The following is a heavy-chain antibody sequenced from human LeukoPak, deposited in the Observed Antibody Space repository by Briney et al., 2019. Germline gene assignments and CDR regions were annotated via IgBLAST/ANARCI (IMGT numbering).Heavy chain of an antibody. D-gene: IGHD3-3*01. CDR1: GGSINSGSYY. V-gene: IGHV4-61*09. J-gene: IGHJ3*02. Sequence: SETLSLTCTVPGGSINSGSYYWSWIRQPAGKGLEWMGHFYTSGHTSYNPSLKSRVTISVDTSKNQFSPTLSSVTAADTAVYYCARFGGPHAFDIWGQGTMVTVSS. CDR3: ARFGGPHAFDI. CDR2: FYTSGHT.